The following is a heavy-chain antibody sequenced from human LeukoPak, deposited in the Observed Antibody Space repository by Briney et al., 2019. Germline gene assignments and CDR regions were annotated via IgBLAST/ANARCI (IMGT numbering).Heavy chain of an antibody. Sequence: PGGSLRLSCAASGFTVSSNYMSWVRQAPGKGLEWVSVIYSGGSTYYADSVKGRFTISRDNAKNPLYLQMNSLRAEDTAVYYCARLREIPVFGVVTKSTSYFDYWGQGTLVTVSS. CDR3: ARLREIPVFGVVTKSTSYFDY. CDR1: GFTVSSNY. V-gene: IGHV3-66*01. J-gene: IGHJ4*02. CDR2: IYSGGST. D-gene: IGHD3-3*01.